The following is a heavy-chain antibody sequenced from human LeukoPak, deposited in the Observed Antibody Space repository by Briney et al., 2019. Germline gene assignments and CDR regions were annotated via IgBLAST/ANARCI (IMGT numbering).Heavy chain of an antibody. CDR1: GYTFTSYA. D-gene: IGHD2-2*02. CDR2: INAGNGNT. Sequence: ASVKVSCKASGYTFTSYAMHWVRQAPGQRLEWMGWINAGNGNTKYSQKFQGRVTMTRNTSINTAYMELSNLGSKDTAVYYCARGTPYCSSASCYNYWGQGSLVTVSS. J-gene: IGHJ4*02. CDR3: ARGTPYCSSASCYNY. V-gene: IGHV1-3*01.